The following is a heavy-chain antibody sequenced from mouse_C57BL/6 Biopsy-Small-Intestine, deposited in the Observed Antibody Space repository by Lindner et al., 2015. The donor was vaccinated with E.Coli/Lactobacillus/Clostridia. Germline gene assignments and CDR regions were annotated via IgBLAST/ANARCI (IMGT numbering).Heavy chain of an antibody. Sequence: VQLQESGAELMKPGASVKLSCKATGYTFTGYWIEWVKQRPGHGLERIGEISPGSGSTNYNEKFKGKATFTADTFSNTAYMQLSSLTAEDSAIYYCARRVVARGYYFDYWGQGTTLTVSS. J-gene: IGHJ2*01. CDR2: ISPGSGST. CDR1: GYTFTGYW. D-gene: IGHD1-1*01. CDR3: ARRVVARGYYFDY. V-gene: IGHV1-9*01.